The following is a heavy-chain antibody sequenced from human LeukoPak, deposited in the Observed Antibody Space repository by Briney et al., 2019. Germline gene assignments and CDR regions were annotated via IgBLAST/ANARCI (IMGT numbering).Heavy chain of an antibody. J-gene: IGHJ6*03. D-gene: IGHD4-11*01. CDR1: GFNFDDYA. CDR3: AKDHSNYYYYYYMDV. V-gene: IGHV3-9*03. Sequence: GRSLRLSCEASGFNFDDYAMHWVRQVPGKGLEWVSGISWNSGSIGYADSVKGRFTISRDNAKNSLYLQMNSLRAEDMALYYCAKDHSNYYYYYYMDVWGKGTTVTVSS. CDR2: ISWNSGSI.